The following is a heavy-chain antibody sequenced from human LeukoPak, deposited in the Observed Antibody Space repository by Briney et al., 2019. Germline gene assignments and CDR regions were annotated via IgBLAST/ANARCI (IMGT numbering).Heavy chain of an antibody. D-gene: IGHD3-3*01. V-gene: IGHV3-23*01. CDR2: LSGSGVLT. Sequence: GGSLRLSCAASGFNVSTYAMNWVRLAPGKGPEWVSSLSGSGVLTNYADSVKGRFTISRDTSKNTLHLQMNSLTFEDTAIYFCAKSSELRSLGWFQGSHVDVWGKGTTVTVSS. CDR3: AKSSELRSLGWFQGSHVDV. J-gene: IGHJ6*04. CDR1: GFNVSTYA.